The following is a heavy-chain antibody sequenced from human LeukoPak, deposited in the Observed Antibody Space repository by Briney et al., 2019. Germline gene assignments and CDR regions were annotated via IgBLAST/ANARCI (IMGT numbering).Heavy chain of an antibody. D-gene: IGHD3-10*01. V-gene: IGHV4-34*01. J-gene: IGHJ5*01. CDR2: ITHSRST. CDR1: GGSFSSYY. CDR3: ARVTRFTQFGELWFDS. Sequence: SETLSLTCAVYGGSFSSYYWSWIRQSRGKGLEWIGEITHSRSTNYNPSLKSRITISLDTSKSQFSLKLTSVTTADTAVYYCARVTRFTQFGELWFDSWGQGTLLTVSS.